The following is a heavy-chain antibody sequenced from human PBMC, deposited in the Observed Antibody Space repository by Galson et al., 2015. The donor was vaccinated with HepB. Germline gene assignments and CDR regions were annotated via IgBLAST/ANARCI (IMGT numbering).Heavy chain of an antibody. CDR1: GFTFDDYA. V-gene: IGHV3-9*01. D-gene: IGHD6-6*01. J-gene: IGHJ5*02. CDR2: ISWNSGSI. CDR3: AKGIAARPTWFDP. Sequence: SLRLSCAASGFTFDDYAMHWVRQAPGKGLEWVSGISWNSGSIGYADSVKGRFTISRDNVKNSLYLQMNSLRAEDTALYYCAKGIAARPTWFDPWGQGTLVTVSS.